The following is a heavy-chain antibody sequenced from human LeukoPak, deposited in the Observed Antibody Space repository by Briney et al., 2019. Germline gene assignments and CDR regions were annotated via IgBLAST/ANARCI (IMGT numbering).Heavy chain of an antibody. V-gene: IGHV4-61*02. D-gene: IGHD5-12*01. CDR3: AERSAYESLFDY. CDR1: GTSISSGTNY. Sequence: SETLSLTCTVSGTSISSGTNYWSWLRQPAGKGLEWIGRIYTSGNTNYNPSLKSRVTISLDTSKNQFSLKLNSVTAADTAVYFCAERSAYESLFDYWGQGTLVTVSS. CDR2: IYTSGNT. J-gene: IGHJ4*02.